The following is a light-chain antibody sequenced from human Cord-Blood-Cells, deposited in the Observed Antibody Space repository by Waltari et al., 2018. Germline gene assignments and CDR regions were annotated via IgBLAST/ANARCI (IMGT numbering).Light chain of an antibody. CDR1: QSVSSSY. Sequence: EIVLTQSPGTLSLSPGKRATLSCRASQSVSSSYLAWYQKPGQAPRLLIYGASSRATGIPDRFSGSGSGTDFTLTISRLEPEDFAVYYCQQYGSSPLTFGGGTKVEIK. CDR3: QQYGSSPLT. V-gene: IGKV3-20*01. CDR2: GAS. J-gene: IGKJ4*01.